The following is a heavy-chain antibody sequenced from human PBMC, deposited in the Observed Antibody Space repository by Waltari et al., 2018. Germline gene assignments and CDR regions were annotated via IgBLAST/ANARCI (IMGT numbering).Heavy chain of an antibody. Sequence: QVQLGESGGGVVQPGRSLRLSCAAAGFTFRSYGMHWVRQAPGKGLEWGAVISYDGSIEYYADSVKGRFTFSRDNSKNTLYLQMNSLRVEDTAVYYCAKGRRSLAGAIDYWGQGTLVTVSS. D-gene: IGHD6-6*01. CDR3: AKGRRSLAGAIDY. CDR2: ISYDGSIE. CDR1: GFTFRSYG. V-gene: IGHV3-30*18. J-gene: IGHJ4*02.